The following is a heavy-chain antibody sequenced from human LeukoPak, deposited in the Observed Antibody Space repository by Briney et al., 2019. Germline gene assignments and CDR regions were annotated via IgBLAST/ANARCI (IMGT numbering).Heavy chain of an antibody. J-gene: IGHJ6*02. Sequence: ASVKVSCTASGYTFTSYYMHWVRQAPGQGLEWMGIINPSGGSTSYAQKLQGRVTMTTDTSTSTAYMELRSLRSDDTAVYYCARRLGATYYYYGMDVWGQGTTVTVSS. CDR2: INPSGGST. D-gene: IGHD1-26*01. CDR1: GYTFTSYY. V-gene: IGHV1-46*01. CDR3: ARRLGATYYYYGMDV.